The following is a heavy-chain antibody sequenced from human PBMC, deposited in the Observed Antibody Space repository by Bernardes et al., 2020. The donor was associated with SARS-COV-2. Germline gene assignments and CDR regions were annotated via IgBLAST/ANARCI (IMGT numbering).Heavy chain of an antibody. V-gene: IGHV1-2*02. CDR1: GYTFTCYF. J-gene: IGHJ4*02. Sequence: ASVKVSCKASGYTFTCYFIHWVRQAPGQRLEWMGWINPNTGGTNYVQKCQGRVTMTRYTSITTAYMKLSRLGSDATAIYFCARTRTTISTAGIPVDYWGQGTLVPVSS. D-gene: IGHD6-13*01. CDR3: ARTRTTISTAGIPVDY. CDR2: INPNTGGT.